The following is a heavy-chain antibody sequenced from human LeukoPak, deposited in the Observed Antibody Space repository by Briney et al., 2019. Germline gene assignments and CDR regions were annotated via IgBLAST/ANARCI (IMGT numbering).Heavy chain of an antibody. Sequence: SESLSLTCSVSGASVNDYFWSWIRQAPGRGLEWLGKVYSGGAAECSPSLKGRVTISLDASTNKVSLSLRSATPADTAVYFCAREIVLMMSDAASPYFMDVWGRGTTVTVAS. CDR1: GASVNDYF. CDR2: VYSGGAA. CDR3: AREIVLMMSDAASPYFMDV. J-gene: IGHJ6*03. V-gene: IGHV4-59*02. D-gene: IGHD3-16*01.